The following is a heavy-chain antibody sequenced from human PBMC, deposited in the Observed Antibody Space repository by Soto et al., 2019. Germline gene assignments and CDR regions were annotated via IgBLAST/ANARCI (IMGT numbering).Heavy chain of an antibody. CDR2: INHSGST. CDR1: GGSFSGYY. CDR3: ARGYYDFWSGYIGEYYMDV. J-gene: IGHJ6*03. Sequence: SETLSLTCAVYGGSFSGYYWSWIRQPPGKGLEWIGEINHSGSTNYNPSLKSRVTISVDTSKNQFSLKLSSVTAADTAVYYCARGYYDFWSGYIGEYYMDVWGKGTTVTVSS. V-gene: IGHV4-34*01. D-gene: IGHD3-3*01.